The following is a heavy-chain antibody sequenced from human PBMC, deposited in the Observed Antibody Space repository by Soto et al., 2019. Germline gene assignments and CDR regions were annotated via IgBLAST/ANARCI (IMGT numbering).Heavy chain of an antibody. CDR2: ISSSSSYI. CDR1: GFTFSTYT. Sequence: SGGSLRLSCAASGFTFSTYTMNWVRQAPGKGLEWVSSISSSSSYIYYADSLKGRFTISRDNAKNSLYLQMNSLRAEDTAVYYCASEYGMDVWGQGTTVTVSS. CDR3: ASEYGMDV. J-gene: IGHJ6*02. V-gene: IGHV3-21*01.